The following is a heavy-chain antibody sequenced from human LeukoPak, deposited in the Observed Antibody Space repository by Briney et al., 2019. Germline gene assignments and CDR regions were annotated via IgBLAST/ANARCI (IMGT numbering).Heavy chain of an antibody. V-gene: IGHV3-30*18. Sequence: PGGSLRLSCAASGFTFSSYGMHWVRQAPGKGLEWVAVISYDGSNKYYADSVKGRFTISRDNSENTLYLQMNSLRAEDTAVYYCAKDQGDSSGYYLQNYFDYWGQGTLVTVSS. CDR2: ISYDGSNK. CDR3: AKDQGDSSGYYLQNYFDY. CDR1: GFTFSSYG. D-gene: IGHD3-22*01. J-gene: IGHJ4*02.